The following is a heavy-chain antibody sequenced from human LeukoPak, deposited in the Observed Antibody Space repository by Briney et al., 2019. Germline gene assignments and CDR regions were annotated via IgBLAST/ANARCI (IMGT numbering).Heavy chain of an antibody. CDR1: GGSISSSSYY. J-gene: IGHJ4*02. Sequence: SETLSLTCTVSGGSISSSSYYWGWIRQPPGKGLEWIGSIYYSGSTYYNPSLKSRVTISVDTSKNQFSLKLSSVTAADTAVYYCARQSNYYGSYWGQGTLVTVSS. D-gene: IGHD3-10*01. CDR3: ARQSNYYGSY. V-gene: IGHV4-39*07. CDR2: IYYSGST.